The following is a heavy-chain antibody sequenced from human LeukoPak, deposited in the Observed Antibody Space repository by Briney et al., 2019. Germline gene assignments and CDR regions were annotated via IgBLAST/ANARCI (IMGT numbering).Heavy chain of an antibody. CDR2: ISAYNGNT. J-gene: IGHJ4*02. CDR3: ARMSASTEDYGDFNFDY. V-gene: IGHV1-18*01. CDR1: GYTFTSYG. Sequence: ASVKVSCKASGYTFTSYGISWVRQAPGQGLEWMGWISAYNGNTNYAQKLQGRVTMTTDTSTSTAYMELRSLRSDDTAVYYCARMSASTEDYGDFNFDYWGQGTLVTVSS. D-gene: IGHD4-17*01.